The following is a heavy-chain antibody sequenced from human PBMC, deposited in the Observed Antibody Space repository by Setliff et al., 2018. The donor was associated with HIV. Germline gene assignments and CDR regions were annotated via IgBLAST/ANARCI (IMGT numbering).Heavy chain of an antibody. CDR1: GYSISSGYY. Sequence: SETLSLTCTVSGYSISSGYYWGWIRQPPGKGLEWIATIYYSGSTNYNPSLKSRVIISVDSSKNEFSLNLRSVTAADTAVYYCARDRSLYDYVWGSYRYIAYWGQGTLVTVS. CDR3: ARDRSLYDYVWGSYRYIAY. D-gene: IGHD3-16*02. CDR2: IYYSGST. V-gene: IGHV4-38-2*02. J-gene: IGHJ4*02.